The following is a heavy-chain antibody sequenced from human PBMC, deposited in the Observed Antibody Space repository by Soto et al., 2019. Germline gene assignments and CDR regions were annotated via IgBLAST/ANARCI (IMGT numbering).Heavy chain of an antibody. J-gene: IGHJ1*01. CDR2: ISYDGSNK. V-gene: IGHV3-30*18. CDR1: GFTFSSYG. D-gene: IGHD6-19*01. CDR3: AKDIAVSQH. Sequence: PGGSLRLSCAASGFTFSSYGMHWVRQAPGKGLEWVAVISYDGSNKYYADSVKGRFTISRDNSKNTLYLQMNSLRAEDTAVYYCAKDIAVSQHWGQGTLVTVSS.